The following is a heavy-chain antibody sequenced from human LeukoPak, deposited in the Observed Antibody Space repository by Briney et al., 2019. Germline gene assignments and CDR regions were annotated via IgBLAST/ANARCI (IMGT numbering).Heavy chain of an antibody. Sequence: GGSLRLSCAASGFTFSGYYMSWIRQAPGKGLEWVSYISGSGTSFYYADSVKGRFIISRDNAKNSLYLQMNNLRAEDTAVYYCARDLYFVTFYGNWFDPWGQGTLVSVSS. CDR1: GFTFSGYY. J-gene: IGHJ5*02. CDR2: ISGSGTSF. D-gene: IGHD4-17*01. CDR3: ARDLYFVTFYGNWFDP. V-gene: IGHV3-11*04.